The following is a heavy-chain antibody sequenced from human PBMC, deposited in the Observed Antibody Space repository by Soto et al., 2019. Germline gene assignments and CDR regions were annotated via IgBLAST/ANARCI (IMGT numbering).Heavy chain of an antibody. CDR3: ARDGDSSGYYYAWAY. Sequence: SETLSLTCTVSGGSVSSGSYYWSWIRQPPGKGLEWIGYIYYSGSTNYNPSLKSRVTISVDTSKNQFSLKLSSVTAADTAVYYCARDGDSSGYYYAWAYWGQGTLVTVSS. CDR2: IYYSGST. D-gene: IGHD3-22*01. J-gene: IGHJ4*02. CDR1: GGSVSSGSYY. V-gene: IGHV4-61*01.